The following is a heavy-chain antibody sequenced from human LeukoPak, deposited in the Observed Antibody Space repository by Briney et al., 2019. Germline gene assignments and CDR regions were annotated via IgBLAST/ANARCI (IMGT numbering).Heavy chain of an antibody. CDR2: IICSGRAT. Sequence: PGGSLRLSCAASGFTFSNYGMSWVRQAPGKGLEWVSVIICSGRATSYADSVKGRLIIPRDNYKNTLYLQMYSLRAEDTAVYYCAKDDGAGSYYNVMVVDFWGQGALVTVSS. CDR1: GFTFSNYG. J-gene: IGHJ4*02. D-gene: IGHD3-10*01. CDR3: AKDDGAGSYYNVMVVDF. V-gene: IGHV3-23*01.